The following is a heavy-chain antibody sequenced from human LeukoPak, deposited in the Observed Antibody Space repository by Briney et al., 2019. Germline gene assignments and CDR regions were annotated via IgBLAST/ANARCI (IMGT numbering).Heavy chain of an antibody. Sequence: GSLRLSCAASGFTFSSYWMHWVRQAPGKGLVWVSRINSDGSSTSYADSVKGRFTISRDNAKNTLYLQMNSLRAEDTAVYYCARVQLWSGSFDYWGQGTLVTVSS. CDR2: INSDGSST. D-gene: IGHD5-18*01. CDR3: ARVQLWSGSFDY. CDR1: GFTFSSYW. J-gene: IGHJ4*02. V-gene: IGHV3-74*01.